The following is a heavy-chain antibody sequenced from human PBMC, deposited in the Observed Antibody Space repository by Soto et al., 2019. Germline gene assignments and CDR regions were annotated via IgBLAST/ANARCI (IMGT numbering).Heavy chain of an antibody. CDR1: GGTFSDST. D-gene: IGHD1-1*01. J-gene: IGHJ4*02. CDR3: VSPWNY. V-gene: IGHV1-2*02. CDR2: INPNSGGT. Sequence: ASVKVSCKASGGTFSDSTINWVRQAPGEGLEWMGWINPNSGGTNYAQKFQGRVIMTRDTSISTAYMELTRLTSDDTAVYYCVSPWNYWGQGTLVTVSS.